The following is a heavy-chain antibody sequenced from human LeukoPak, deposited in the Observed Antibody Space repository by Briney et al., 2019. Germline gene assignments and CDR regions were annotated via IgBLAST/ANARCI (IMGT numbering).Heavy chain of an antibody. CDR2: ISYDGSNK. D-gene: IGHD4-17*01. CDR3: ARGTTAFDY. V-gene: IGHV3-30*03. CDR1: GFTFGSHG. Sequence: GGSLRLSCAASGFTFGSHGMQWVRQAPGKGLEWVAVISYDGSNKHYADSVKGRFTISRDNSKNTLYLQMNSLRAEDTAVYYCARGTTAFDYWGQGTLVTVSS. J-gene: IGHJ4*02.